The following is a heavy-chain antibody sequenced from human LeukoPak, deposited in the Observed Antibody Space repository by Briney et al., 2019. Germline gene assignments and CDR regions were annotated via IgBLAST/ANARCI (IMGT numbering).Heavy chain of an antibody. CDR3: ARVARYSSGWFYFDY. CDR1: GFTVSSNY. J-gene: IGHJ4*02. V-gene: IGHV3-66*01. D-gene: IGHD6-19*01. Sequence: GGSLRLSCAASGFTVSSNYMSWVRQAPGKGLEWVSVIYSGGSTYYADSVKGRFTISRDNSKNTLYLQMNSLRAEDTAVYYCARVARYSSGWFYFDYRGQGTLVTVSS. CDR2: IYSGGST.